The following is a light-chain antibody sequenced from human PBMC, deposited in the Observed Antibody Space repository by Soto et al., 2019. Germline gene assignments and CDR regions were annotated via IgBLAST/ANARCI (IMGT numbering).Light chain of an antibody. CDR3: RSYAGSNTVV. V-gene: IGLV2-8*01. Sequence: QSALTQPPSASGSPGQSVTISCTGTSSDVGGYNYVSWYQQQSGKAPKLMIYDVSKRPSGVPDRFSGSKSSNTASLTVSGHQAEDEADYYCRSYAGSNTVVFGGGTKLTVL. CDR1: SSDVGGYNY. CDR2: DVS. J-gene: IGLJ2*01.